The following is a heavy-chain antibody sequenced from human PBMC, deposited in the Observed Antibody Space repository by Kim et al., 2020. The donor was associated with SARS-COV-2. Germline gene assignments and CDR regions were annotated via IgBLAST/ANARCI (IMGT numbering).Heavy chain of an antibody. CDR3: AKIQWYMIVVVIPPDEVSYFDY. Sequence: GGSLRLSCAASGFTFSSYAMSWVRQAPGKGLEWVSAISGSGGSTYYADSVKGRFTISRDNSKNTLYLQMNSLRAEDTAVYYCAKIQWYMIVVVIPPDEVSYFDYWGQGTLVTVSS. J-gene: IGHJ4*02. CDR1: GFTFSSYA. V-gene: IGHV3-23*01. D-gene: IGHD3-22*01. CDR2: ISGSGGST.